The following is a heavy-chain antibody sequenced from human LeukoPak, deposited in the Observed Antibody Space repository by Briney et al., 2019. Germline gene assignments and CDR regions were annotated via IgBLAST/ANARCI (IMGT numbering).Heavy chain of an antibody. D-gene: IGHD1-1*01. J-gene: IGHJ4*02. CDR2: IYYSGST. CDR1: GGSISSYY. V-gene: IGHV4-59*12. CDR3: ARSTPGISYYYFDY. Sequence: SETLSLTCTVSGGSISSYYWSWIRQPPGKGLEWIGYIYYSGSTNYNPSLKGRVTMSVDTSKNQFSLKLSSVTAADTAVYYCARSTPGISYYYFDYWGQGTLVTVSS.